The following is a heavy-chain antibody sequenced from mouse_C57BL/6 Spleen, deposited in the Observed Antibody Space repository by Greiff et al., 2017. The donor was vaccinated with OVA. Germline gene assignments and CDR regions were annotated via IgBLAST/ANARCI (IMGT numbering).Heavy chain of an antibody. CDR3: ARETGLVLFDY. V-gene: IGHV3-6*01. CDR1: GYSITSGYY. D-gene: IGHD3-2*01. Sequence: EVKLEESGPGLVKPSQSLSLTCSVTGYSITSGYYWNWIRQFPGNKLEWMGYISYDGSNNYNPSLKNRISITRDTSKNQFFLKLNSVTTEDTATYYCARETGLVLFDYWGQGTTLTVSS. J-gene: IGHJ2*01. CDR2: ISYDGSN.